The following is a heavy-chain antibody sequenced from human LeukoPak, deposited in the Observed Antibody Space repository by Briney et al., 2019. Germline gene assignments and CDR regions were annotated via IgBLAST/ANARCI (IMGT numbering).Heavy chain of an antibody. CDR2: IFPGDSDT. D-gene: IGHD6-13*01. J-gene: IGHJ1*01. Sequence: GESLKISCQGSGYSFSDYWIAWVRQLPGKGLEWMGIIFPGDSDTRYSPSFQGQVTMSADKSINTANLQWSSLRASDTAMYFCARSSSSSWYTWYFQRWGQGTLVTVSS. CDR3: ARSSSSSWYTWYFQR. CDR1: GYSFSDYW. V-gene: IGHV5-51*01.